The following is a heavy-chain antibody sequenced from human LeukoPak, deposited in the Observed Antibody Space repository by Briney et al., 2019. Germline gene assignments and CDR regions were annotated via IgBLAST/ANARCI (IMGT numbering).Heavy chain of an antibody. CDR2: VWSGEGEP. Sequence: GGSLRLSCAASGFTLRNYGMHWVRQAPGKGLEWVAVVWSGEGEPYYADSVKGRFTISRDNTKNTVHLQMNSLRAEDTAVYYCASTQPTYCSGGSCYERYYYYGMDVWGQGTTVTVSS. CDR3: ASTQPTYCSGGSCYERYYYYGMDV. CDR1: GFTLRNYG. D-gene: IGHD2-15*01. V-gene: IGHV3-33*01. J-gene: IGHJ6*02.